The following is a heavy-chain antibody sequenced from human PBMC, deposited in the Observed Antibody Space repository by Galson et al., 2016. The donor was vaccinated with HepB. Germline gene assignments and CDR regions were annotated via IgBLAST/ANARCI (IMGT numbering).Heavy chain of an antibody. CDR2: IKSKTDGGSI. CDR1: GFTVSSNY. J-gene: IGHJ4*02. D-gene: IGHD3-16*01. CDR3: TTPTTGE. Sequence: LRLSCAASGFTVSSNYMTWVRQAPGKGLEWVGRIKSKTDGGSIEYAAVVKGRFTISRDDSKNTLYLHMTSLRTDDTAMYYCTTPTTGEWGQGTLVTVS. V-gene: IGHV3-15*01.